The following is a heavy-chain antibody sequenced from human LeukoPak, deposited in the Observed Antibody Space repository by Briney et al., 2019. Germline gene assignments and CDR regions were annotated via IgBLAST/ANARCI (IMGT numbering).Heavy chain of an antibody. CDR1: GFTFSSYS. CDR2: ISSSSSYI. Sequence: GGSLRLSCAASGFTFSSYSMNWVRQAPGKGLEWVSSISSSSSYIYYADSVKGRFTISRDNAKNSLYLQMNSLRAEDTAVYYCARDPGSIVVVPAAIRFDYLGQGTLVTVSS. V-gene: IGHV3-21*01. CDR3: ARDPGSIVVVPAAIRFDY. D-gene: IGHD2-2*01. J-gene: IGHJ4*02.